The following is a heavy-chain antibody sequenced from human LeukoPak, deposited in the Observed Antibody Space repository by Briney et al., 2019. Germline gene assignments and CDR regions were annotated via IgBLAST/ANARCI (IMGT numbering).Heavy chain of an antibody. Sequence: SETLSLTCTVSGGSISRSPHSWAWFRQPPGKELECLGNIFYSGRTYYYPSFRSRVTISLDASKNQFSLKLASLTAADTAVYYCATYTSWGRGTLVTVSS. J-gene: IGHJ4*02. CDR2: IFYSGRT. CDR3: ATYTS. V-gene: IGHV4-39*01. CDR1: GGSISRSPHS. D-gene: IGHD5-18*01.